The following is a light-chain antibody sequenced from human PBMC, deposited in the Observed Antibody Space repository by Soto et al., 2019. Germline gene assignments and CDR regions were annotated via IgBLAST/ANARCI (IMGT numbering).Light chain of an antibody. CDR3: QQYNDYWWT. CDR2: KAS. CDR1: QSINMW. V-gene: IGKV1-5*03. Sequence: DIQMTQSPSTLSAPVGDRVTITCRASQSINMWLAWYQQKPGKAPKVLIHKASSLESGVPSRFSGSGSGTEFTLTISSLQPDDFATYYCQQYNDYWWTFGQGTKVESK. J-gene: IGKJ1*01.